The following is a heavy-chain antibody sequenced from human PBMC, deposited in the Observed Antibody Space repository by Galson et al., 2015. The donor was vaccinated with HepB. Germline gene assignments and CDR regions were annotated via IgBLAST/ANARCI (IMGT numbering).Heavy chain of an antibody. CDR2: IGPYNGNT. CDR3: ARPGAIYYYSSGYYELDY. Sequence: SVKVSCKASGYTFTSYGISWVRQAPGQGLEWMGWIGPYNGNTNYAQKLQGRVTMTTDTSTSTAYMELRSLRSDDTAVYYCARPGAIYYYSSGYYELDYWGQGTLVTVSS. V-gene: IGHV1-18*04. J-gene: IGHJ4*02. CDR1: GYTFTSYG. D-gene: IGHD3-22*01.